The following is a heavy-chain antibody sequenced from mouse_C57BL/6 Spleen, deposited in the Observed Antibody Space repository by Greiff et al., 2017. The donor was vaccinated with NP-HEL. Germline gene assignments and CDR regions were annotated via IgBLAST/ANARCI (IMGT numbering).Heavy chain of an antibody. V-gene: IGHV1-9*01. J-gene: IGHJ3*01. Sequence: QVQLKESGAELMKPGASVKLSCKATGYTFTGYWIEWVKQRPGHGLEWIGEILPGSGSTNYNEKFKGKATFTADTSSNTAYMQLSSLTTEDSAIYYCATIYYYGSSYVPPYWGQGTLVTVSA. CDR1: GYTFTGYW. CDR2: ILPGSGST. CDR3: ATIYYYGSSYVPPY. D-gene: IGHD1-1*01.